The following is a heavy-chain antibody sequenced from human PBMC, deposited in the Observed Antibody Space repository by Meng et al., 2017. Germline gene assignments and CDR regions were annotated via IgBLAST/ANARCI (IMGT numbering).Heavy chain of an antibody. CDR3: ATDDHGDDFDY. D-gene: IGHD4-17*01. CDR1: GGSVSPNNW. V-gene: IGHV4-4*02. Sequence: QGQLQEESGPGLVEPSGTLSLTGAVSGGSVSPNNWRGWVRQAPGKGLEWIGEVSPNGATNYNPSLKSRVTISVDKSNNHLSLGLTSVTAADTAVYYCATDDHGDDFDYWGQGILVTVSS. J-gene: IGHJ4*02. CDR2: VSPNGAT.